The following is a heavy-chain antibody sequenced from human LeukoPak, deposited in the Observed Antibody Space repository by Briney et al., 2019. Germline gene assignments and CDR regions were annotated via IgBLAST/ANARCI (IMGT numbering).Heavy chain of an antibody. D-gene: IGHD3-22*01. J-gene: IGHJ4*02. V-gene: IGHV1-2*02. CDR1: GYTFTGYY. Sequence: ASVEVSCKASGYTFTGYYMHWVRQAPGQGLEWMGWINPNSGGTNYAQKFQGRVTMTRDTSISTAYMELSRLRSDDTAVYYCARDRYDSSGYYDMWGQGTLVTVSS. CDR3: ARDRYDSSGYYDM. CDR2: INPNSGGT.